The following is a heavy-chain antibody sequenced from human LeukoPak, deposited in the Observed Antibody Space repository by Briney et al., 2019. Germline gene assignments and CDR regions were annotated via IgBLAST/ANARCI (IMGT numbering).Heavy chain of an antibody. V-gene: IGHV3-30-3*01. J-gene: IGHJ4*02. CDR1: GFSFSNHA. D-gene: IGHD6-13*01. CDR2: ISYDGSNK. CDR3: ARIPGIAATDYYFDY. Sequence: GGSLRLSCAASGFSFSNHALHWVRQAPGKGLEWVAVISYDGSNKYYPESVKGRFTISRDNSKNTLYLQMNSLRAEDTAVYYCARIPGIAATDYYFDYWGQGTLVTVSS.